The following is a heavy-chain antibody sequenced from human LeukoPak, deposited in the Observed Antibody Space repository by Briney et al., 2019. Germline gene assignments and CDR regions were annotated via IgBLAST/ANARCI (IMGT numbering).Heavy chain of an antibody. Sequence: SETLSLTCAVYGGSFSGYYWSWIRQPPGKGLEWIGEINHSGSTNYNPSLKSRVTISVDTSKNQFPLKLSSVTAADTAVYYCARGPDSSGWYVWGQGTTVTVSS. D-gene: IGHD6-19*01. CDR1: GGSFSGYY. CDR2: INHSGST. CDR3: ARGPDSSGWYV. V-gene: IGHV4-34*01. J-gene: IGHJ6*02.